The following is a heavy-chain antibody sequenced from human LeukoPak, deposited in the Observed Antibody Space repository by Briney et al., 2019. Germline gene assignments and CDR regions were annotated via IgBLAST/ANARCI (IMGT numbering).Heavy chain of an antibody. CDR1: GFTFSTYW. J-gene: IGHJ1*01. CDR2: IKSDGST. D-gene: IGHD3-3*01. CDR3: ARAPSEIGGYYPEYFRH. V-gene: IGHV3-74*01. Sequence: GGPLRLSCAASGFTFSTYWMPWVRQAPGKGLLSVSRIKSDGSTNYADSVKGRFTIARDNAKNTLSLQMNSLRPEDTGVYYCARAPSEIGGYYPEYFRHWGQGTLVTVSS.